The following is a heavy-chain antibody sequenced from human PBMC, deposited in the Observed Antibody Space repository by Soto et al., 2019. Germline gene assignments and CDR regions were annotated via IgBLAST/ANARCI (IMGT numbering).Heavy chain of an antibody. V-gene: IGHV2-70*01. CDR2: IDWDGDK. Sequence: SGPTLVNPTQTLTPTCTFSGFSLSTSGMCVTWIRQPPGKALEWLALIDWDGDKYYSTSLKTRLTISKDTSKNQVVLTMTNMDPVDSATYYCARIPVYCSGGSCPFFYYFGMDVWGQGTTVTVSS. D-gene: IGHD2-15*01. J-gene: IGHJ6*02. CDR1: GFSLSTSGMC. CDR3: ARIPVYCSGGSCPFFYYFGMDV.